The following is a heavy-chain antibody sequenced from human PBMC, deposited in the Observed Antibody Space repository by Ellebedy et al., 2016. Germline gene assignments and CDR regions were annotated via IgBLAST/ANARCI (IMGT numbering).Heavy chain of an antibody. CDR3: ARDGKDIWFGELFFTSDY. D-gene: IGHD3-10*01. J-gene: IGHJ4*02. V-gene: IGHV1-18*01. CDR2: ISAYNGNT. Sequence: ASVKVSXXASGYTFTSYGISWVRQAPGQGLEWMGWISAYNGNTNYAQKLQGRVTMTTDTSTSTAYMELRSLRSDDTAVYYCARDGKDIWFGELFFTSDYWGQGTLVTVSS. CDR1: GYTFTSYG.